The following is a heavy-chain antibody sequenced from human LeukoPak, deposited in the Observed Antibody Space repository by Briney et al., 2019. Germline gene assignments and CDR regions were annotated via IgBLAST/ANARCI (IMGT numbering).Heavy chain of an antibody. CDR2: IYHSGST. CDR1: GGSISSSSYY. CDR3: ATGRGNYDPLDY. J-gene: IGHJ4*02. Sequence: SETLSLTCTVSGGSISSSSYYWGWIRQPPGKGLEWIGYIYHSGSTYYNPSLKSRVTISVDRSKNQFSLKLSSVTAADTAVYYCATGRGNYDPLDYWGQGTLVTVSS. D-gene: IGHD1-7*01. V-gene: IGHV4-39*07.